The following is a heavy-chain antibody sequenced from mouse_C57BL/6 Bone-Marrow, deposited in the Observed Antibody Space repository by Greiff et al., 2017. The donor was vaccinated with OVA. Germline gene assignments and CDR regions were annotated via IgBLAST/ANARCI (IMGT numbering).Heavy chain of an antibody. CDR2: INPSTGGT. Sequence: EVQLQQSGPELVKPGASVKISCKASGYSFTGYYMNWVKQSPEKSLEWIGEINPSTGGTTYNQKFKAKATLTVDKSSSTAYMQLKSLTSEDSAVYYCARSSYRYFDVWGTGTTVTVSS. V-gene: IGHV1-42*01. D-gene: IGHD1-1*01. J-gene: IGHJ1*03. CDR1: GYSFTGYY. CDR3: ARSSYRYFDV.